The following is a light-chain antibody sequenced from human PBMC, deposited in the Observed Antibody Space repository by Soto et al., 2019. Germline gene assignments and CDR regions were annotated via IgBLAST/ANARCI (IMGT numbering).Light chain of an antibody. J-gene: IGKJ1*01. CDR2: AAS. Sequence: DIQMTQSPSSLSASVGDRVTITCRASQSISSYLNWYQQKPGKAPKLLIYAASSLQSGVPSRFSGTGPGTGFPLSISSLQSEDFATYYCQLSYSTSRCTFGQGTKVENK. V-gene: IGKV1-39*01. CDR1: QSISSY. CDR3: QLSYSTSRCT.